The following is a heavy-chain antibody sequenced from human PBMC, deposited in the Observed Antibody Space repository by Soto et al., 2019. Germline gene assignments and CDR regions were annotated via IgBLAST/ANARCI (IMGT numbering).Heavy chain of an antibody. CDR2: MNPNSGNT. J-gene: IGHJ5*02. V-gene: IGHV1-8*01. D-gene: IGHD2-15*01. Sequence: ASLKVSCKASGYTFTSYDINWVRQATGQGLEWMGWMNPNSGNTGYAQKFQGRVTMTRNTSISTAYMELSSLRSEDTAVYYCAREGCSGGSRYSGWFDPWGQGTLVTVSS. CDR3: AREGCSGGSRYSGWFDP. CDR1: GYTFTSYD.